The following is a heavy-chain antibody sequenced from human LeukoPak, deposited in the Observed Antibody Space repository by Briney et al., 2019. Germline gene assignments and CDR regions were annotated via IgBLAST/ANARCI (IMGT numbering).Heavy chain of an antibody. V-gene: IGHV4-59*01. D-gene: IGHD3-9*01. CDR1: GGSIGSFY. Sequence: SETLSLTCTVSGGSIGSFYWNWIRQPPGKGLEWIGYIYYSGNSNYNPSLKSRVTISVDASKNQFSLKLSSVTAADTAVYYCARIILTGGNNWFDPWGQGTLVTVSS. J-gene: IGHJ5*02. CDR3: ARIILTGGNNWFDP. CDR2: IYYSGNS.